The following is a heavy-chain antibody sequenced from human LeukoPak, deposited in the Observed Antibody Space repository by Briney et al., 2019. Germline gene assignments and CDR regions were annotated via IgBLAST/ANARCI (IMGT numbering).Heavy chain of an antibody. CDR3: ARSVPLMYYMDV. J-gene: IGHJ6*03. Sequence: ASVKVSCKASGYTFTGYYMHWVRQAPGQGLEWMGWINPNSGGTNYAQKFQGRVTMTRDTSISTAYMELSRLRSDDTAVYYCARSVPLMYYMDVWGKGTTVAVSS. CDR1: GYTFTGYY. D-gene: IGHD1-1*01. CDR2: INPNSGGT. V-gene: IGHV1-2*02.